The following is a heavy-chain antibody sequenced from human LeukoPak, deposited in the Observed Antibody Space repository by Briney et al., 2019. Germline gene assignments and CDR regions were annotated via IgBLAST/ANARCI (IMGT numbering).Heavy chain of an antibody. V-gene: IGHV5-51*01. CDR3: ARSGNYHVSGSLPYWFDP. D-gene: IGHD3-10*01. J-gene: IGHJ5*02. CDR2: IYPGDSDT. Sequence: GESLKISCKGSGYSFTRHWIGWVRQMPGKGLEWMGMIYPGDSDTRYSPSFQGQVTISADKSISTAYLQWSSLKASDSAIYYCARSGNYHVSGSLPYWFDPWGQGTLVTVSS. CDR1: GYSFTRHW.